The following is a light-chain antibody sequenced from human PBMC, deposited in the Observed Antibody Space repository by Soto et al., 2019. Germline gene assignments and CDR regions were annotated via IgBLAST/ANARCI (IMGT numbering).Light chain of an antibody. CDR3: QQYGSSPGT. J-gene: IGKJ1*01. CDR2: GAS. CDR1: QSVSSSY. Sequence: EIALTQSPGTLSLSPGERATLSCRASQSVSSSYLAWYQQKPGQDPRLLIYGASSRATGIPDRFSGSGSGTDFTLTISRLEPEDFAVYYCQQYGSSPGTFGQGTKVEIK. V-gene: IGKV3-20*01.